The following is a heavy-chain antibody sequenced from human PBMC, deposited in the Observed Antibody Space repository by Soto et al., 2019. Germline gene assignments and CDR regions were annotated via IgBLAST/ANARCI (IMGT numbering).Heavy chain of an antibody. CDR2: IYYTGRV. J-gene: IGHJ4*02. CDR3: AREGSSSPTYFDF. CDR1: GGSISSDDYY. V-gene: IGHV4-30-4*01. D-gene: IGHD2-15*01. Sequence: PSETLSLTCTVSGGSISSDDYYWTWIRRPPGEGLEWIGYIYYTGRVSSTPSLESRVTISIDTSKNQFSLKLSSVSAADTAVYFCAREGSSSPTYFDFWGPGTLVTVSS.